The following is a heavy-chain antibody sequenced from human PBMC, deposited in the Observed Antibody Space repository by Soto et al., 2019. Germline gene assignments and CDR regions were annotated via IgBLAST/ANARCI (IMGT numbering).Heavy chain of an antibody. Sequence: GGSLRLSCAASGFTFSSYGMHWVRQAPGKGLEWVAVISYDGSNKYYADSVKGRFTISRDNSKNTLYLQMNSLRAEDTAVYYCAKTYGSGSYHPNTPGDYWGQGTLVTVSS. CDR2: ISYDGSNK. V-gene: IGHV3-30*18. CDR1: GFTFSSYG. J-gene: IGHJ4*02. D-gene: IGHD3-10*01. CDR3: AKTYGSGSYHPNTPGDY.